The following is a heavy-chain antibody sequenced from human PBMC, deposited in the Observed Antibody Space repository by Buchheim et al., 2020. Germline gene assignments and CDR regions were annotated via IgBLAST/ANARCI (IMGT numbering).Heavy chain of an antibody. CDR2: ITPSGNT. CDR1: GDSITSKDYS. Sequence: QLHLQESGSGLVKASQTLSLTCDVSGDSITSKDYSWNWIRQPPGKGLEWIGYITPSGNTYTNPSLQSRVTISVNRSGKRFSLKLTSVTAADTAVYYCASEREMLQFYLGSTNYYRWGYFDHWGPGSL. V-gene: IGHV4-30-2*01. D-gene: IGHD3-10*01. CDR3: ASEREMLQFYLGSTNYYRWGYFDH. J-gene: IGHJ4*02.